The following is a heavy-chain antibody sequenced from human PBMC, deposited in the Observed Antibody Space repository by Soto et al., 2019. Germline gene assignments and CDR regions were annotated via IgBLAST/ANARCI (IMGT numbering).Heavy chain of an antibody. V-gene: IGHV2-5*02. J-gene: IGHJ4*02. Sequence: QITLNESGPTLVKPTQTLTLTCTFSGFSLSTRDVGVGWIRQPPGEALEWFVVVYWDDSKTYSPSLESRLTITKDTSKNQVVLRMTKMDPVDTATYYCAHCRGGVASFWGQGTLVTVSS. CDR1: GFSLSTRDVG. CDR2: VYWDDSK. CDR3: AHCRGGVASF. D-gene: IGHD2-2*01.